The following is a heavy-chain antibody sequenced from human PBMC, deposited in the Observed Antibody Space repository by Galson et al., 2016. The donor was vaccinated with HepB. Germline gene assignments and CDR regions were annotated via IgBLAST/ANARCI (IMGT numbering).Heavy chain of an antibody. CDR2: VNTYTGDA. V-gene: IGHV1-18*01. CDR3: ASRGGYDAFDM. J-gene: IGHJ3*02. CDR1: SDTLSNYG. D-gene: IGHD5-12*01. Sequence: SVKVSCKASSDTLSNYGFSWVRQAPGQGLEWMGGVNTYTGDADYPQRFQDRVTMTTDTSTKTAYLELRSLRSDDTAVYLCASRGGYDAFDMWGQGTMITVSS.